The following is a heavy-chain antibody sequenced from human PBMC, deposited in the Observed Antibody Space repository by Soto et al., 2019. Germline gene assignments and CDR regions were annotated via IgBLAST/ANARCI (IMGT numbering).Heavy chain of an antibody. Sequence: GGSVRLSCAASGFTFSSYSMNWVRQAPGKGLDWVSYISSSTSTIYYADSVKGRFTISRDNAKNSLYLQMNSLRGEDTAVYYCARAGYCGGDCYYYGMDVWGQGTTVTVSS. D-gene: IGHD2-21*01. J-gene: IGHJ6*02. CDR1: GFTFSSYS. CDR3: ARAGYCGGDCYYYGMDV. V-gene: IGHV3-48*01. CDR2: ISSSTSTI.